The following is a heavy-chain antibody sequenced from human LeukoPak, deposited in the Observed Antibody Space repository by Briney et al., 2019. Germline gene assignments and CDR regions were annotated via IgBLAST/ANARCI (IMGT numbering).Heavy chain of an antibody. J-gene: IGHJ5*02. Sequence: GASVKVSCKASGYTFTGYYMHWVRQAPGQGLEWMGIINPSGGSTSYAQKFQGRVTMTRDTSTSTVYMELSSLRSEDTAVYYCARVLRFLESWFDPWGQGTLVTVSS. V-gene: IGHV1-46*03. D-gene: IGHD3-3*01. CDR3: ARVLRFLESWFDP. CDR2: INPSGGST. CDR1: GYTFTGYY.